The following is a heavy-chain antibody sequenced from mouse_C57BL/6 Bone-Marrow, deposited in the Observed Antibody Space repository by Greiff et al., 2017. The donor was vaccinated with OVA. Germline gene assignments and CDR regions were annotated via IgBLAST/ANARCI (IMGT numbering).Heavy chain of an antibody. J-gene: IGHJ3*01. V-gene: IGHV1-5*01. CDR1: GYTFTSYW. CDR2: IYPGNSDT. Sequence: EVQLQQSGPVLARPGASVKMSCKPSGYTFTSYWMHWVKQRPGQGLEWIGAIYPGNSDTSYNQKFKGKAKLTAVTSASTAYMELSSLTNEDSAVYYCTRYYYGSSLWFAYWGQGTLVTVSA. CDR3: TRYYYGSSLWFAY. D-gene: IGHD1-1*01.